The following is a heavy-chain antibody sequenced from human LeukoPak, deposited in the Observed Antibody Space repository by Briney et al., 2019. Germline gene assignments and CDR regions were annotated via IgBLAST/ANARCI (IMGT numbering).Heavy chain of an antibody. CDR1: GGSISSYY. Sequence: SETLSLTCTVSGGSISSYYWSWIRQPPGKGLEWIGNFYYSGNNYYNPSLKSRVTILGETSKNQFSLKLSSVTAADTAVYFCARVFGGFDYWGQGTLVTVSS. D-gene: IGHD3-10*02. V-gene: IGHV4-59*12. J-gene: IGHJ4*02. CDR2: FYYSGNN. CDR3: ARVFGGFDY.